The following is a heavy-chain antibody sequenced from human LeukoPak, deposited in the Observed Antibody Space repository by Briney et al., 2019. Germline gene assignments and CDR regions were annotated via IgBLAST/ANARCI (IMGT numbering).Heavy chain of an antibody. CDR1: GYTFTSYD. CDR3: AKNYYDSSGYYSE. J-gene: IGHJ4*02. Sequence: ASVKVSCKASGYTFTSYDINWVRQGTGQGLEWMGWMNPNSDNTGYAQKYQGIVTMTRNSSISTAYMELSILRSEDTAVYYCAKNYYDSSGYYSEWGQGTRVTVSS. V-gene: IGHV1-8*01. CDR2: MNPNSDNT. D-gene: IGHD3-22*01.